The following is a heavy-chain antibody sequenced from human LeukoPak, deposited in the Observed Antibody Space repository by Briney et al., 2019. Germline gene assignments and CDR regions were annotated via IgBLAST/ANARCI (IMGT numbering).Heavy chain of an antibody. J-gene: IGHJ4*02. V-gene: IGHV4-61*02. CDR3: ARDGPQGLDY. CDR1: GGSISSGSYY. CDR2: IYTSGST. Sequence: SETLSLTCTVSGGSISSGSYYWSWIRQPPGKGLEWIGRIYTSGSTNYNPSLKSRVTISVDTSKNQFSLKLSSVTAADTAVYYCARDGPQGLDYWGQGTLVTVSS.